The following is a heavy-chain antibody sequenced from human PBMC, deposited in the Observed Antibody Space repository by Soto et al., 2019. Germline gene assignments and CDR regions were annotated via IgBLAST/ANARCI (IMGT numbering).Heavy chain of an antibody. CDR1: GFTFTSSA. V-gene: IGHV1-58*02. J-gene: IGHJ5*02. CDR2: IVVGSGNT. CDR3: AAANLSYSGSGVNWFDP. D-gene: IGHD3-10*01. Sequence: QMQLVQSGPEVKKPGTSVKVSCKASGFTFTSSAMQWVRQARGQRLEWIGWIVVGSGNTNYAQKFQERVTITRDMATSTAYMELSSLRSEDTAVYYCAAANLSYSGSGVNWFDPWGQGTLVTVSS.